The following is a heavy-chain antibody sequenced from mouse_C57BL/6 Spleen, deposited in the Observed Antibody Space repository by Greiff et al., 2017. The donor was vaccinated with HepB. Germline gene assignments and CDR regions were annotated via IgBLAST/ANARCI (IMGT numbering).Heavy chain of an antibody. CDR1: GYTFTSYW. Sequence: VQLQQPGAELVMPGASVKLSCKASGYTFTSYWMHWVKQRPGQGLEWIGEIDPSDSYTNYNQKFKGKSTLTVEKSSSTAYMQLSSLTSEDSAVYYCARGYYGRSRYFDYWGQGTTLTVSS. D-gene: IGHD2-1*01. V-gene: IGHV1-69*01. CDR3: ARGYYGRSRYFDY. CDR2: IDPSDSYT. J-gene: IGHJ2*01.